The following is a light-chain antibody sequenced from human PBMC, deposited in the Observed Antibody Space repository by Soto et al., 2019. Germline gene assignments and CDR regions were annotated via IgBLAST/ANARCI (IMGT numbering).Light chain of an antibody. Sequence: VMTQSPATLSVSPGERATPSCRASQSITSTYLAWYQQKPGQAPRLLIYGVSSRATGVPDRFSGSGSGTDFTLTISRLEPEDFAVYYCQQYTDWPLTFGQGTKVDIK. J-gene: IGKJ1*01. CDR3: QQYTDWPLT. V-gene: IGKV3-20*01. CDR2: GVS. CDR1: QSITSTY.